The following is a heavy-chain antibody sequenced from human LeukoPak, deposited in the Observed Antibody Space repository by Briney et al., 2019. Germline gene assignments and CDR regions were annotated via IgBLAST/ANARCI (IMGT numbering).Heavy chain of an antibody. CDR2: IYYSGST. Sequence: SDTLSLTCTVSGDSISSSSYYWGWLRQPPGKGLEWFGSIYYSGSTHYNPSLKSRVTISVDTSKNQFSLKLSSVTAADTAVFYCARKKTGTNVCFDHWGQGTLVTVSS. D-gene: IGHD1-1*01. V-gene: IGHV4-39*01. CDR1: GDSISSSSYY. J-gene: IGHJ4*02. CDR3: ARKKTGTNVCFDH.